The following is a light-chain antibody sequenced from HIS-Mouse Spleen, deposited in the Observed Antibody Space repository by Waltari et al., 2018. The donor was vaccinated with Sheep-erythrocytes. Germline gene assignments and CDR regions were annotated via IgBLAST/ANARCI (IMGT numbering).Light chain of an antibody. CDR2: QDS. CDR3: QAWDSSTAWNVV. CDR1: KLGDKY. J-gene: IGLJ2*01. V-gene: IGLV3-1*01. Sequence: SYELTQPPSVSVSPGQTASITCSGDKLGDKYACWYQQKPGQSPVLVIYQDSKRPSGIQGRFAGSNSGNTATLTISGTQAMDEADYYCQAWDSSTAWNVVFGGGTKLTVL.